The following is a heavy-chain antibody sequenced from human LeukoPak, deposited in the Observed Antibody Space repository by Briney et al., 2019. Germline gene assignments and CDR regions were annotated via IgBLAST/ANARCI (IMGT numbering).Heavy chain of an antibody. V-gene: IGHV4-34*01. CDR3: ARVLAGYYYYMDV. J-gene: IGHJ6*03. CDR2: IYYSGST. CDR1: GGSFSGYY. Sequence: PSETLSLTCAVYGGSFSGYYWGWIRQPPGKGLEWIGSIYYSGSTYYNPSLKSRVTISVDTSKNQFSLKLSSVTAADTAVYYCARVLAGYYYYMDVWGKGTTVTVSS.